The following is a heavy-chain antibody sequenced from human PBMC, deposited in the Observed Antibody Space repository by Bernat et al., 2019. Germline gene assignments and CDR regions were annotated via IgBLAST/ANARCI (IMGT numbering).Heavy chain of an antibody. Sequence: QVQLQESGPGLVKPSETLSLTCTVSGGSISSYYWSCLRQPPGKRLEWIGYIYYSGSTNYNPSLKIRVTLSVDTSKTQFSLKLSCVTAANTAVYDCARDSWYRYDFGGGYYSEGFDYWGQGTLVTVSS. V-gene: IGHV4-59*01. D-gene: IGHD3-3*01. CDR2: IYYSGST. CDR1: GGSISSYY. J-gene: IGHJ4*02. CDR3: ARDSWYRYDFGGGYYSEGFDY.